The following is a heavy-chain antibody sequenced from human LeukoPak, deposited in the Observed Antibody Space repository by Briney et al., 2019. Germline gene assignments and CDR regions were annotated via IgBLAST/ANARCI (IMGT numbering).Heavy chain of an antibody. CDR2: ISGSGGST. J-gene: IGHJ4*02. D-gene: IGHD2-15*01. Sequence: GGSLRLSCAASGFTFSSYAMSWVRQAPGKGLEWVSAISGSGGSTYYADSVKGRFTISRDNAKNSLYLQMNSLRAEDTAVYYCARGGIKIAPKHFGLWGQGTLVTVSS. CDR3: ARGGIKIAPKHFGL. CDR1: GFTFSSYA. V-gene: IGHV3-23*01.